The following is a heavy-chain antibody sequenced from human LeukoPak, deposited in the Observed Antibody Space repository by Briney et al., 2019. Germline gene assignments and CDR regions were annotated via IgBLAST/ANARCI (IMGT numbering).Heavy chain of an antibody. V-gene: IGHV3-23*01. Sequence: GGSLRLSCAASGFTFSSYAMNWVRHAPGKGLEWDSSINTSGGSTYYADSVQGRFTISRDNSKSTLYLEMNTLRAADTALYCCAKPATTDYADYWGQGTLVTVSS. J-gene: IGHJ4*02. CDR1: GFTFSSYA. CDR3: AKPATTDYADY. D-gene: IGHD1-1*01. CDR2: INTSGGST.